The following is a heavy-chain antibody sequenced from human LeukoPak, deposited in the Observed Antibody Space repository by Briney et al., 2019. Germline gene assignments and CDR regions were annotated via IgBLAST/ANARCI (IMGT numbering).Heavy chain of an antibody. D-gene: IGHD3-9*01. CDR2: INPNSGGT. CDR1: GYTFTGYY. J-gene: IGHJ6*02. CDR3: AREDYDILTGRFYYGMDV. V-gene: IGHV1-2*06. Sequence: ASVTVSCKASGYTFTGYYMHWVRQAPGQGLEWMGRINPNSGGTNYAQKFQGRVAMTRDTSISTAYMELSRLRSDDTAVYYCAREDYDILTGRFYYGMDVWGQGTTVTVSS.